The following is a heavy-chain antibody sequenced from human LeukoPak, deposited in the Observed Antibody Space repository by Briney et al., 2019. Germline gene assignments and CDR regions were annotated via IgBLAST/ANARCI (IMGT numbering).Heavy chain of an antibody. D-gene: IGHD3-10*02. Sequence: GGSLRLSCAASGFTFSSFAMSWVRQAPGQGLEWVSAISDNSGNTYYADSVKGRFTISRDNAKNSLYLQMNSLRAEDTAVYYCAELGITMIGGVWGKGTTVTISS. CDR1: GFTFSSFA. J-gene: IGHJ6*04. V-gene: IGHV3-23*01. CDR3: AELGITMIGGV. CDR2: ISDNSGNT.